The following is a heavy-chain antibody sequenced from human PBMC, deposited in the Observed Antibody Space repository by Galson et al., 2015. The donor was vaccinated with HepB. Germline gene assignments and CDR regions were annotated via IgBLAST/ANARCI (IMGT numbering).Heavy chain of an antibody. Sequence: SLRLSCAASGFTFSSYTMNWVRQAPGKGLEWVSFINHFGTTVYYADSVKGRFTISRDNAKNSVYLQMNSLRAEDTAMYYCARVDCGADYCYLVDYWGQGTLVTVSS. D-gene: IGHD2-15*01. CDR3: ARVDCGADYCYLVDY. V-gene: IGHV3-48*04. CDR1: GFTFSSYT. J-gene: IGHJ4*02. CDR2: INHFGTTV.